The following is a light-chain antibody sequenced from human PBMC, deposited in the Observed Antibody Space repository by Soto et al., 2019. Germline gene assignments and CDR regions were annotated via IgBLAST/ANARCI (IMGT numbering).Light chain of an antibody. CDR1: TSDIGNNEY. V-gene: IGLV2-14*01. J-gene: IGLJ3*02. CDR2: EVV. CDR3: SSYTPTTWV. Sequence: QSALTQPASVSGSPGQSITISCTGTTSDIGNNEYVSWYQQHPGKAPQLIIYEVVNRPSGVSNRFSVSKSGNTASLTISGLQAEDEADYYCSSYTPTTWVFGGGTSSPS.